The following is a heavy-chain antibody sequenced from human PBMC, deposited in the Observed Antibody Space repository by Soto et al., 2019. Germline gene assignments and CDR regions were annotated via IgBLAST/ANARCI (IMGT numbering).Heavy chain of an antibody. V-gene: IGHV1-2*02. CDR2: VDPDSGGT. J-gene: IGHJ4*02. CDR1: GYTFTGYY. CDR3: GWFGGKSDY. Sequence: ASVKVSCKTSGYTFTGYYIHWVRQAPGQGLEWMGWVDPDSGGTNYAQNFQGRVTMTRDTSISTANVELSRLTFDDTAVYYCGWFGGKSDYWGKGTLLTVSS. D-gene: IGHD3-3*01.